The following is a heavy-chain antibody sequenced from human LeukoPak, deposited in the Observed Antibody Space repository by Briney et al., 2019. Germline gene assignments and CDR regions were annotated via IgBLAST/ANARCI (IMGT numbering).Heavy chain of an antibody. V-gene: IGHV3-23*01. D-gene: IGHD5/OR15-5a*01. Sequence: PGGSLRLSCAASGFTFSNYDMSWVRRAPGKGLEWVSGLSHSGSKTYFADSVKGRFTISRDNSKNTLYLQMDSLKAEDTAVFYCARVRDVYGQFDFWGQGTLVTVSS. CDR2: LSHSGSKT. CDR3: ARVRDVYGQFDF. CDR1: GFTFSNYD. J-gene: IGHJ4*02.